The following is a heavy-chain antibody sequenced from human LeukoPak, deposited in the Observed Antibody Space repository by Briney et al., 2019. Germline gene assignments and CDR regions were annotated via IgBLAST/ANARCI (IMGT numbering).Heavy chain of an antibody. J-gene: IGHJ4*02. D-gene: IGHD5-24*01. V-gene: IGHV4-59*11. CDR1: GGSISSHY. Sequence: SETLSLTCTVSGGSISSHYWSWIRQPPGKGLEWIGYFYSGSTNNNPSLNSRVTISADTSKNQFSLHLSSVTAADTAVYYCARGQRWLQYDLDYWGQGTLVTVSS. CDR2: FYSGST. CDR3: ARGQRWLQYDLDY.